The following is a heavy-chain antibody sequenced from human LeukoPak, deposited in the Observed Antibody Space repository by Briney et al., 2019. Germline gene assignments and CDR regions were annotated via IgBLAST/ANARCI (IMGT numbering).Heavy chain of an antibody. CDR2: INHSGST. Sequence: SETLSLTCAVYGGSFSGYYWSWIRQPPGKGLEWIGEINHSGSTNYNPSLKSRVTISVDTSKNQFSLKLSSVTAADTAVYYCARGREMATRTGFDYWGQGTLVTVSS. J-gene: IGHJ4*02. V-gene: IGHV4-34*01. CDR1: GGSFSGYY. CDR3: ARGREMATRTGFDY. D-gene: IGHD5-24*01.